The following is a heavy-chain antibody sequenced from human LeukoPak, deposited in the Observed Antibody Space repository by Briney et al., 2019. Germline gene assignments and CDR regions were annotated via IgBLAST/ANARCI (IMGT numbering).Heavy chain of an antibody. CDR2: INHSGST. D-gene: IGHD3-9*01. J-gene: IGHJ5*02. V-gene: IGHV4-34*01. Sequence: PSETLSLTCAVYGGSFSGYYWSWIRQPPGKGLEWIGEINHSGSTNYNPSLKSRVTISVDTSKNQFSLKLSSVTAADTAVYYCARDHSILTGYYPTYNWFDPWGQGTLVTVSS. CDR1: GGSFSGYY. CDR3: ARDHSILTGYYPTYNWFDP.